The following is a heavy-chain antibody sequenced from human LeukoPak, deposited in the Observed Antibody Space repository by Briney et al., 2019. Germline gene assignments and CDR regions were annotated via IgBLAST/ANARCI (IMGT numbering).Heavy chain of an antibody. CDR1: GGSISSYY. V-gene: IGHV4-59*01. D-gene: IGHD3-22*01. CDR2: IYYSGST. CDR3: ARAHHYYDSSGYYPNWFDP. J-gene: IGHJ5*02. Sequence: SETLSLTCTVSGGSISSYYWSWIRQPPGKGLEWIGYIYYSGSTNYNPSLKSRVTISVDTSKNQLSLKLSSVTAADTAVYYCARAHHYYDSSGYYPNWFDPWGQGTLVTVSS.